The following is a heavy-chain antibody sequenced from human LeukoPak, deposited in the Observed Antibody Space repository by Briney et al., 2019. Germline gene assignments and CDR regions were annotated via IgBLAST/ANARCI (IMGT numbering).Heavy chain of an antibody. J-gene: IGHJ4*02. CDR2: IYHSGST. CDR1: GGSISSSKW. CDR3: AGSFPGYFDY. Sequence: SETLSLTCAVSGGSISSSKWWNWVRQPPGKGLQWIGEIYHSGSTNYNPSLKSRVTISVDKSKNQFSLKMNSVTAADTVVYYCAGSFPGYFDYWGQGTLVTVSS. V-gene: IGHV4-4*02.